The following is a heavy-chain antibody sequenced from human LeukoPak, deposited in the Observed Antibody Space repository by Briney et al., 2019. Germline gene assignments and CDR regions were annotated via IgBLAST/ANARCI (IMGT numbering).Heavy chain of an antibody. V-gene: IGHV4-34*01. CDR1: GGSFSGYY. CDR2: INLSGST. D-gene: IGHD3-10*01. J-gene: IGHJ4*02. CDR3: ARDHNNYYGSGSYEGGFDY. Sequence: SETLSLTCAVYGGSFSGYYWSGIRKPPGKGLDWIGEINLSGSTNYNPSLKSRVTISVDTSKNQFSLKLSSVTAADTAVYYCARDHNNYYGSGSYEGGFDYWGQGTLVTVSS.